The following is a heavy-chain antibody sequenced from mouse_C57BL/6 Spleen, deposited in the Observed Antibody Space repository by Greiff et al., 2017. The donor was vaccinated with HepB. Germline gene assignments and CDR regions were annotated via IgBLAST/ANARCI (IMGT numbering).Heavy chain of an antibody. J-gene: IGHJ1*03. D-gene: IGHD2-1*01. V-gene: IGHV1-72*01. CDR2: IDPNSGGT. CDR1: GYTFTSYW. Sequence: QVQLQQPGAELVKPGASVKLSCKASGYTFTSYWMHWVKQRPGRGLEWIGRIDPNSGGTKYNEKFKSKATLTVDKPSITAYMQLSSLTSEDSAVYYCARYGNYLYWYFDVWGTGTTVTVSS. CDR3: ARYGNYLYWYFDV.